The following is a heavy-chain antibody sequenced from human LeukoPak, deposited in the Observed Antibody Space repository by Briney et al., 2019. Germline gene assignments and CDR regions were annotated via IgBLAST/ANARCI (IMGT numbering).Heavy chain of an antibody. CDR1: GFTFSSYA. J-gene: IGHJ4*02. Sequence: GGSLRLSCSASGFTFSSYAMHWVRQAPGKGLEYVSAISSNGGSTYYADSVKGRFTMSRDNAKNSLYLQMDSLRDEDTAVYYCARGKEKWLDHFDYWGQGSLVTVSS. CDR2: ISSNGGST. D-gene: IGHD6-19*01. CDR3: ARGKEKWLDHFDY. V-gene: IGHV3-64*04.